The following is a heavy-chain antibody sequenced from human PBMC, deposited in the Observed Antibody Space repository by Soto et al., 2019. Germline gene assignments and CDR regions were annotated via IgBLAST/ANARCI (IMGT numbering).Heavy chain of an antibody. V-gene: IGHV3-7*02. D-gene: IGHD3-10*01. CDR3: AKSIWFGESHYYGMDV. CDR2: IKQDGSEK. J-gene: IGHJ6*02. CDR1: GFTFSSYW. Sequence: GGSLRLSCAASGFTFSSYWMSWVRQAPGKGLEWVANIKQDGSEKYYVDSVKGRFTISRDNAKNSLYLQMNSLRAEDTAVYYCAKSIWFGESHYYGMDVWGQGTTVTVSS.